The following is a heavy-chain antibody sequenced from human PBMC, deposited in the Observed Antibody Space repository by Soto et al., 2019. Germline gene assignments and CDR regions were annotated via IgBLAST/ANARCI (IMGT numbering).Heavy chain of an antibody. CDR3: ARDLDY. CDR1: GFTFSSYA. CDR2: ISYDGSNK. V-gene: IGHV3-30-3*01. Sequence: GGSLRLSCAASGFTFSSYAMHWVRQAPGKGLEWVAVISYDGSNKYYADSVKGRFTISRDNSKNTLYLQMNSLRAEDTAVYYCARDLDYWGQGTLVTVSS. J-gene: IGHJ4*02.